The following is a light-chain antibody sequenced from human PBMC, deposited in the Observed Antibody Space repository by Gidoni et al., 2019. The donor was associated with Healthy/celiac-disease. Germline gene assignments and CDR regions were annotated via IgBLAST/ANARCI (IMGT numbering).Light chain of an antibody. J-gene: IGKJ3*01. CDR2: GAS. CDR3: QQYDSLPLT. Sequence: DIQMTQSPSSLSASVGDRVTITCQARQDISNYLHWYQQKPGNAPKLLIYGASNLETGVPSRFSGSGSGTDFTFTISSLQPEDIATYYCQQYDSLPLTFGPGTKVDIK. V-gene: IGKV1-33*01. CDR1: QDISNY.